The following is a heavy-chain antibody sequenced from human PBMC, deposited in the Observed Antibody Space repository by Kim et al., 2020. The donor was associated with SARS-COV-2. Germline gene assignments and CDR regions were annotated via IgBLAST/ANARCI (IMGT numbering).Heavy chain of an antibody. CDR3: ARDVGRSPYSSGWPSRFDY. Sequence: GGSLRLSCAASGFTFSSYSMNWVRQAPGKGLEWVSSISSSSSYIYYADSVKGRFTISRDNAKNSLYLQMNSLRAEDTAVYYCARDVGRSPYSSGWPSRFDYWGQGTLVTVSS. J-gene: IGHJ4*02. CDR1: GFTFSSYS. D-gene: IGHD6-19*01. V-gene: IGHV3-21*01. CDR2: ISSSSSYI.